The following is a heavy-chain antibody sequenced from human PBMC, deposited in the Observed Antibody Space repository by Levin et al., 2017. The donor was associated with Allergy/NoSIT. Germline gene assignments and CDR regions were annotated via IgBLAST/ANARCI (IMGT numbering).Heavy chain of an antibody. D-gene: IGHD3-10*01. J-gene: IGHJ4*01. CDR1: GFSFSDYP. CDR2: TSYDGSNK. Sequence: SCAASGFSFSDYPMTWVRQGQGKGLEWVASTSYDGSNKNYADSVKGRFTISRDNSKDTLYLQMSSLRSEDTGVYYCARAVSGSYFDYWGHGTLVTVSS. CDR3: ARAVSGSYFDY. V-gene: IGHV3-30*15.